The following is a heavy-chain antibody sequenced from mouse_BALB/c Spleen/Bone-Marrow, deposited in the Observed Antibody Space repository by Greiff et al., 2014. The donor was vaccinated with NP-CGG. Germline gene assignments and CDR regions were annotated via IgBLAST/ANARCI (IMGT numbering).Heavy chain of an antibody. J-gene: IGHJ4*01. CDR3: ARSMIIYFAMDY. CDR1: GYTFTSYT. D-gene: IGHD2-3*01. V-gene: IGHV1-4*01. CDR2: INPSSNYT. Sequence: LQESGAELARPGASLKMSCRTSGYTFTSYTVHWIKQRPGQGLEWIGYINPSSNYTNYNQEFKDKATLTADKSSNTAYMQLSSLTSEDSAVYYCARSMIIYFAMDYWGQGTSVTVSS.